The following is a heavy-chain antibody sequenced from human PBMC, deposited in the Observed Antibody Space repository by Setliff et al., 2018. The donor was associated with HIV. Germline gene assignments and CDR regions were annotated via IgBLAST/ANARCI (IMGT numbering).Heavy chain of an antibody. D-gene: IGHD3-16*01. V-gene: IGHV4-59*08. CDR1: DGPINNYW. CDR3: AIGGEPAQRGFDI. CDR2: GHHSGAF. J-gene: IGHJ3*02. Sequence: SETLSLTCTVSDGPINNYWWNWIRQSPGKGLEWIGFGHHSGAFSYNPSLNSRFTISIDTSKNQFSLKETSVTAEDTAVYYCAIGGEPAQRGFDIWGQGTMVTVSS.